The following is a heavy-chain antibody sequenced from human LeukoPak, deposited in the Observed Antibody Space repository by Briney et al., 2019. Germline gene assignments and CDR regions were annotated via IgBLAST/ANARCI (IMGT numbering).Heavy chain of an antibody. CDR2: IYHSESV. J-gene: IGHJ3*02. CDR3: ARDRLSQGAFDI. CDR1: GGSIISKSYY. V-gene: IGHV4-39*07. Sequence: SETLSLTCTVSGGSIISKSYYWGWVRQPPGKGLEWIGSIYHSESVYYNPSLKSRIAISMVTSNNQFSLNLNSLTAADTAVYYCARDRLSQGAFDIWGQGTVVTVSS.